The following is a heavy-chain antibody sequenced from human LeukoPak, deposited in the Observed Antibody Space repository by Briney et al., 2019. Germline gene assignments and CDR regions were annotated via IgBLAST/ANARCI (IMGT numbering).Heavy chain of an antibody. CDR3: ARSLRVRGVPDYMDV. V-gene: IGHV3-53*01. J-gene: IGHJ6*03. CDR2: IHKSAIT. D-gene: IGHD3-10*01. CDR1: GFTVSSNY. Sequence: PGGSLRLSCAASGFTVSSNYTSWVRQAPGKGLEWVSVIHKSAITYYADTVKGRFTISRDNSKNTLYLQMNSLRAEDTAVYYCARSLRVRGVPDYMDVWGKGTTVTISS.